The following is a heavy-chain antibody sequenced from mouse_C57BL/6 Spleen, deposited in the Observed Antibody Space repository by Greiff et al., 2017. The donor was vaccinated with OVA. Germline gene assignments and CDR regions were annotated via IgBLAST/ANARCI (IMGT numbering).Heavy chain of an antibody. CDR1: GYTFTSYW. CDR2: IDPSDSYT. D-gene: IGHD2-12*01. J-gene: IGHJ2*01. CDR3: ARRNYKGNYFDY. Sequence: QVQLQQPGAELVMPGASVKLSCKASGYTFTSYWMHWVKQRPGQGLEWIGAIDPSDSYTNYNQKFKGKSTLTVDKSSRTAYMQLSSLTSEDSAVYYCARRNYKGNYFDYWGQGTTLTVSS. V-gene: IGHV1-69*01.